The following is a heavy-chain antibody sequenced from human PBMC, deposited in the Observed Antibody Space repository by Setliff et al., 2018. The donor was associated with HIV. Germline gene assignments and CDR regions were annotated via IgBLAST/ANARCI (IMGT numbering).Heavy chain of an antibody. Sequence: SETLSLTCTVSGVSINSDGYYWGWIRQHPGKGLEWIGYIHHSGSYYYNPSLKSRLTISVDTYKNQFSLRLDSVTAADTAVYYCARAPRLTRIFTPLYFDYWGQGALVTVSS. V-gene: IGHV4-31*03. D-gene: IGHD3-9*01. CDR1: GVSINSDGYY. CDR3: ARAPRLTRIFTPLYFDY. CDR2: IHHSGSY. J-gene: IGHJ4*02.